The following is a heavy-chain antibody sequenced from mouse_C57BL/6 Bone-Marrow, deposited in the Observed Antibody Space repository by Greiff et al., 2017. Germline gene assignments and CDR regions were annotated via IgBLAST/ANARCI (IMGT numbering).Heavy chain of an antibody. Sequence: EVQLQQSGPELVKPGASVKISCKASGYTFTDYYMNWVKQSHGKSLEWIGDINPNNGGTSYNQKFKGKATLTVDKSSSTAYMELRSLTSEDSAVYYCARRGDFDYWGQGTTLTVSS. J-gene: IGHJ2*01. V-gene: IGHV1-26*01. CDR1: GYTFTDYY. CDR2: INPNNGGT. CDR3: ARRGDFDY.